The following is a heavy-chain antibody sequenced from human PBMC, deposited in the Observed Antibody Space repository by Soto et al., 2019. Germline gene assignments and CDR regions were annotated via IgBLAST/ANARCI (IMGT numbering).Heavy chain of an antibody. CDR3: AREVAEAARSLDY. V-gene: IGHV4-4*07. Sequence: QVQLQESGPGLVKPSEILSPTCTVSGGPFSTYYWTWIRQPAGRGLEWVGRLFTGGSTNYNPSLKRRVTMSVDTAKNHFSRNLTSVTSADTAVYYCAREVAEAARSLDYWGQGTLVIVS. J-gene: IGHJ4*02. CDR2: LFTGGST. D-gene: IGHD6-6*01. CDR1: GGPFSTYY.